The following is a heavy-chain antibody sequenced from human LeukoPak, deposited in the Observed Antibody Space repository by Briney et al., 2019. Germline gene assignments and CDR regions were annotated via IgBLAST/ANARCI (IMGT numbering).Heavy chain of an antibody. CDR3: AKHNWGYLAGSGY. D-gene: IGHD7-27*01. J-gene: IGHJ4*02. CDR2: ISGSGGST. CDR1: RFSFGSNW. Sequence: GSLRLSCVASRFSFGSNWMSWVRQAPGKGLEWVSVISGSGGSTYYADSVKGRFTISRDNSKNTLYLQMNSLRAEDTAVYYCAKHNWGYLAGSGYWGQGTLVTVSS. V-gene: IGHV3-23*01.